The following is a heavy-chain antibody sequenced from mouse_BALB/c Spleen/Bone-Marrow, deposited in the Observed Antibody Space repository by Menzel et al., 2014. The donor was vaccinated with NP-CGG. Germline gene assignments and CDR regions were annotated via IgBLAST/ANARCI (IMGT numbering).Heavy chain of an antibody. J-gene: IGHJ3*01. Sequence: EVKLVESGGGLVKPGGSLKLSCAASGFTFSSYAMSWVRQSPDKRLEWVAEISSGGSYTYYPDTVTGRFTISRANAKNPLCLEMSSLRSEDTAMYYCSSEDVYFAYWGQGTLVTVSA. V-gene: IGHV5-9-4*01. CDR1: GFTFSSYA. CDR3: SSEDVYFAY. CDR2: ISSGGSYT.